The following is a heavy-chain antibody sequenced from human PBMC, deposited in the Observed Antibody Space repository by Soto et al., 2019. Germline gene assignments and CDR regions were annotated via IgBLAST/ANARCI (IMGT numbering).Heavy chain of an antibody. CDR2: IYYSGST. V-gene: IGHV4-59*01. CDR1: GGSISSYY. Sequence: QVQLQESGPGLVKPSETLSHTCTVSGGSISSYYWSWIRQPPGKGLEWIGYIYYSGSTNYNPSLKSRVPISVDTSKNQFSLKLSSVTAADTAVYYCARDKESSSFPFDLWGRGTLVTVSS. D-gene: IGHD6-13*01. CDR3: ARDKESSSFPFDL. J-gene: IGHJ2*01.